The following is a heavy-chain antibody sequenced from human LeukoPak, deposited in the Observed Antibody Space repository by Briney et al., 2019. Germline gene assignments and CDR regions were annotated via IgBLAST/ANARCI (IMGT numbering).Heavy chain of an antibody. D-gene: IGHD3-22*01. CDR2: ISSSSSSYI. V-gene: IGHV3-21*01. CDR1: GFIFSNYN. CDR3: ARRSRVGITMIVRRYYFDY. J-gene: IGHJ4*02. Sequence: GGSLRLSCAASGFIFSNYNINWVRQAPGKGLEWVSSISSSSSSYIYYADLVKGRFTLSRDNAKNSLDLQIHSLRAEDTAVYYCARRSRVGITMIVRRYYFDYWGQGTLVTVSS.